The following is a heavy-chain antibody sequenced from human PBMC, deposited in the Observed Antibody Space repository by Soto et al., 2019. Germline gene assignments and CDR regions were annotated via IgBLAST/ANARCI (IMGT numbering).Heavy chain of an antibody. Sequence: ETLSLTCMVSGGSISEKYWNWVRQPPGKGLEWIGLIFANGHTDYNPSLKSRVTMSVDASKNQFSLRLTSMTAADTAVYYCVASLAASGLNWLDPWGRGTLVTVS. CDR3: VASLAASGLNWLDP. CDR1: GGSISEKY. V-gene: IGHV4-4*07. CDR2: IFANGHT. D-gene: IGHD6-13*01. J-gene: IGHJ5*02.